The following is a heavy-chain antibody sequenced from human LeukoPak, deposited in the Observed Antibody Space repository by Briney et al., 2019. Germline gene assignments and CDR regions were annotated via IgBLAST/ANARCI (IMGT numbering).Heavy chain of an antibody. CDR3: ARDLSYYYDGGSFDY. CDR1: GGSISSYY. CDR2: MYYTGKT. Sequence: SETLSLTCTVSGGSISSYYWSWIRQPPGKGLEWIGYMYYTGKTDYNPSLKSRVSISVDTSKNQFSLRLNSVTAADTAMYYCARDLSYYYDGGSFDYWGQGALVTVSS. V-gene: IGHV4-59*01. D-gene: IGHD3-10*02. J-gene: IGHJ4*02.